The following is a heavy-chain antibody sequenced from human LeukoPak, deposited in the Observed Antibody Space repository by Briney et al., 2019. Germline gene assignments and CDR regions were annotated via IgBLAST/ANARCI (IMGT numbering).Heavy chain of an antibody. Sequence: GGSLRLSCAASGFTFSSYEMNWVRQAPGKGLEWDSYISSSGSTIYYADSVKGRFTISRDNAKNSLYLQMNSLRAEDTAVYYCARSIAAAHYYYYYYMDVRGKGTTVTVSS. D-gene: IGHD6-13*01. V-gene: IGHV3-48*03. CDR3: ARSIAAAHYYYYYYMDV. CDR2: ISSSGSTI. CDR1: GFTFSSYE. J-gene: IGHJ6*03.